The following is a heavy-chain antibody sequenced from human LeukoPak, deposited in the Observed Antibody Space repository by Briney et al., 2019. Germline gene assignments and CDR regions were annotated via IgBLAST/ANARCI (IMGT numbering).Heavy chain of an antibody. CDR2: IIPIFGTA. CDR3: AREAAAGSIDY. J-gene: IGHJ4*02. V-gene: IGHV1-69*05. CDR1: GGTLSRYA. D-gene: IGHD6-13*01. Sequence: ASVKVSCKASGGTLSRYAISWVRQAPGQGLEWMGGIIPIFGTANYAQKFQGRVTITTDESTSTVYMELSRLRSEDTAVYYCAREAAAGSIDYWGQGTLVTASS.